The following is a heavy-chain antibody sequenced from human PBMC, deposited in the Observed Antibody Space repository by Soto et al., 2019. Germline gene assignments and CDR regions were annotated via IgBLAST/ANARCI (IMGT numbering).Heavy chain of an antibody. CDR3: ARAVGPFDY. J-gene: IGHJ4*02. V-gene: IGHV3-33*01. D-gene: IGHD1-26*01. CDR1: GFTFSTYG. Sequence: QVQLVESGGGVVQPGRSVRLSCAASGFTFSTYGMHWVRQAPGMGLEWVAGIWYDGSHKDYADSVKGRFTISRDNSKNTLDLQMNSLRVEDTAVYYCARAVGPFDYWGQGTLVTVSS. CDR2: IWYDGSHK.